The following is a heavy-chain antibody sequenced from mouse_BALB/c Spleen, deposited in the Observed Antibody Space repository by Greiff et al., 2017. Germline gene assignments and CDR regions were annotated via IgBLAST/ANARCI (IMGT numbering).Heavy chain of an antibody. J-gene: IGHJ2*01. CDR1: GYTFTSYW. CDR2: IAPGSGST. Sequence: DLVKPGASVKLSCKASGYTFTSYWINWIKQRPGQGLEWIGRIAPGSGSTYYNEMFKGKATLTVDTSSSTAYIQLSSLSSEDSAVYFCARQNFYYFDDWGQGTTLTVSS. V-gene: IGHV1S41*01. CDR3: ARQNFYYFDD.